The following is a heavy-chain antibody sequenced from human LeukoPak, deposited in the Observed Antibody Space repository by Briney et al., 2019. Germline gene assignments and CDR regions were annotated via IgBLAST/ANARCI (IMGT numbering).Heavy chain of an antibody. D-gene: IGHD3-3*01. CDR3: AKIWTVITPGGYYVDV. CDR2: ISSSSSYI. CDR1: GFTFSSYS. J-gene: IGHJ6*03. Sequence: KPGGSLRLSCAASGFTFSSYSMNWVRQAPGKGLEWVSSISSSSSYIYYADSVKGRFTISRDNAKNSLYLQMNSLRAEDTAVYYCAKIWTVITPGGYYVDVWGKGTTVTVSS. V-gene: IGHV3-21*01.